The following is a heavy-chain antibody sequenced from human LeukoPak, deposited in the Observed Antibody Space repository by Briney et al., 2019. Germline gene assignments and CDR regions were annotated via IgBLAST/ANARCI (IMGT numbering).Heavy chain of an antibody. D-gene: IGHD3-3*01. J-gene: IGHJ5*02. V-gene: IGHV3-23*01. CDR2: MSGSGGST. Sequence: PGGSLRLSCAASGFTFSSYAMSWVRQAPGKGLEWVSAMSGSGGSTYYADSVKGRFTISRDNSKNTLYLQMNSLRAEDTAVYYCARVRSSVADYYDFWSGYPNWFDPWGQGTLVTVSS. CDR3: ARVRSSVADYYDFWSGYPNWFDP. CDR1: GFTFSSYA.